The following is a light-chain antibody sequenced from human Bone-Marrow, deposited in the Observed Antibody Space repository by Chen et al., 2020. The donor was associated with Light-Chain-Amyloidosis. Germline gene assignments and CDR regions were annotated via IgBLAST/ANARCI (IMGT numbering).Light chain of an antibody. V-gene: IGLV3-21*02. CDR1: NIGSTS. J-gene: IGLJ3*02. CDR2: DDS. Sequence: SYVLTQPSSVSVAPGQTATIYCVGNNIGSTSVHWYQQTPGQAPLLVVYDDSDRPSGIPERLSGSNSGNTATLTISRVEAGDEADYYCQVWDRSSDRPVFGGGTKLTVL. CDR3: QVWDRSSDRPV.